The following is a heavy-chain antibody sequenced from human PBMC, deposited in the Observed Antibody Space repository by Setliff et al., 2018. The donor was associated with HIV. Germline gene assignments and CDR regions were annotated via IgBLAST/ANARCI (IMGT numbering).Heavy chain of an antibody. CDR1: GLIVSSNY. CDR2: ISSTGSTI. V-gene: IGHV3-11*01. Sequence: GGSLRLSCAASGLIVSSNYMSWLRQAPGKGLEWVSYISSTGSTIDYSDSVKGRFTISRDNDESSLYLQMNSLKTEDTAVYYCITHYYDSSGYSPNYFDSWGQGTLVTVSS. D-gene: IGHD3-22*01. J-gene: IGHJ4*02. CDR3: ITHYYDSSGYSPNYFDS.